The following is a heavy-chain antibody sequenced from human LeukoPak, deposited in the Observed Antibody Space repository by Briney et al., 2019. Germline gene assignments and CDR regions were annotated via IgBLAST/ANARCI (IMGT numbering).Heavy chain of an antibody. Sequence: GGSLRLSCAASGFTFSSYGMHWVRQAPGKGLEWVAVIWYDGSNKYYPDSVKGRFTISRDNSKNTLYLQTNSLRAEDTAVFYCARDLSPYYHGMDVWGQGTTVTVSS. CDR2: IWYDGSNK. V-gene: IGHV3-33*01. CDR3: ARDLSPYYHGMDV. J-gene: IGHJ6*02. D-gene: IGHD2/OR15-2a*01. CDR1: GFTFSSYG.